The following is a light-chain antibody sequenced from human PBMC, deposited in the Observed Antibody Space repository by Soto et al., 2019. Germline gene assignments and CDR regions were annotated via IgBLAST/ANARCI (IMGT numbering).Light chain of an antibody. CDR1: SGHSSYA. V-gene: IGLV4-69*01. CDR2: LNSDGSH. Sequence: QLVLTQSPSASASLGASVKLTCTLSSGHSSYAIAWHQQQPEKGPRYLMKLNSDGSHSKGDGIPDRFSGSSSGAERYLTXXXXXXXDEADYYCQTWGTGIHVFGTGTKVTVL. CDR3: QTWGTGIHV. J-gene: IGLJ1*01.